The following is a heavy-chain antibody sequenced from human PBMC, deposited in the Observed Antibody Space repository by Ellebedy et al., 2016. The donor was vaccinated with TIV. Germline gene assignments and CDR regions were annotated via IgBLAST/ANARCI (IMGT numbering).Heavy chain of an antibody. V-gene: IGHV4-4*02. CDR3: ARVSLRGVIITVFDY. Sequence: SETLSLTXADSGGSISSSNWWSWVRQPPGKGLEWIGEIYHSGSTNYNPSLKSRVTISVDKSKNQFSLKLSSVTAADTAVYYCARVSLRGVIITVFDYWGQGTLVTVSS. J-gene: IGHJ4*02. CDR2: IYHSGST. CDR1: GGSISSSNW. D-gene: IGHD3-10*01.